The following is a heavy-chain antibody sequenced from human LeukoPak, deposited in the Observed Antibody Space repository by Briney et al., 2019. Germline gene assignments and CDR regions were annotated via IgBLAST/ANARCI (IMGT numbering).Heavy chain of an antibody. CDR2: IKQDGSEK. CDR1: GVNFSSYW. Sequence: GGSLRLSCAVSGVNFSSYWMSWVRQAPGKGLEWVANIKQDGSEKYYVDSVKGRFTISRDNAKNSLYLQMNSLRAEDTAVYYCARTYYDFWSGYTPTIAFDYWGQGTLVTVSS. J-gene: IGHJ4*02. D-gene: IGHD3-3*01. CDR3: ARTYYDFWSGYTPTIAFDY. V-gene: IGHV3-7*01.